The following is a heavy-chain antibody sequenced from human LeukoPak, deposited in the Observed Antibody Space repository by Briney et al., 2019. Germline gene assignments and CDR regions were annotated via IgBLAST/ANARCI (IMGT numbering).Heavy chain of an antibody. J-gene: IGHJ5*02. CDR1: GGSITMGY. CDR2: IYFGGRT. CDR3: ARHDGLSGDRDVNWFDP. V-gene: IGHV4-39*01. D-gene: IGHD2-21*01. Sequence: SETLSLTCTVSGGSITMGYWGWSRQPPGQGLEWVGSIYFGGRTYYNPSLNSRVTISVDPSNSHFSLRLSSVTAADTAVYYCARHDGLSGDRDVNWFDPWGQGALVTVSS.